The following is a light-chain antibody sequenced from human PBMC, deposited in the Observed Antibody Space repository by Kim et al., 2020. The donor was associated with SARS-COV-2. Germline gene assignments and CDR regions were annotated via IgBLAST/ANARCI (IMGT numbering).Light chain of an antibody. V-gene: IGLV1-40*01. CDR1: SSNIGAGYD. J-gene: IGLJ2*01. CDR3: QSYDSSLSGVV. Sequence: RVTISCAGSSSNIGAGYDVHWYQHLPGTAPQLLLYGNSNRPSGVPDRFSGSKSGTSASLAITGLQAEDEADYYCQSYDSSLSGVVFGGGTQLTVL. CDR2: GNS.